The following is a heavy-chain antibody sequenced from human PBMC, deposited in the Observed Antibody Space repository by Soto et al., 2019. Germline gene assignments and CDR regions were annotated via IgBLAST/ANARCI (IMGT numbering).Heavy chain of an antibody. D-gene: IGHD3-10*01. CDR1: GYTFTRYD. J-gene: IGHJ6*03. Sequence: VSVKVSCKASGYTFTRYDINWVRQATGQGLEWMGWMNPNSGNTGYAQKFQGRVTMTRNTSISTAYMELSSLRSDETAVYYCARQVGNYGSGSYYSGYYYYMDVWGKGTTVTVSS. CDR2: MNPNSGNT. CDR3: ARQVGNYGSGSYYSGYYYYMDV. V-gene: IGHV1-8*01.